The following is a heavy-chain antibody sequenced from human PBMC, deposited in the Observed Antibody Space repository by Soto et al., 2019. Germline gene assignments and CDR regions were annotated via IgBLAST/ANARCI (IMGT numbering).Heavy chain of an antibody. CDR1: GDSVSSNTAT. CDR2: TYYRSKWFI. D-gene: IGHD3-10*01. Sequence: SQTLSLTCAISGDSVSSNTATWNWIRQSPSRGLEWLGRTYYRSKWFIEYAVSVKSRITINPDTSKNQFSLQLNSVTPEDTAVYYCARGLPITITSADFGLWDEGVLVTVYYG. J-gene: IGHJ6*01. V-gene: IGHV6-1*01. CDR3: ARGLPITITSADFGLWDEGVLVTVYYG.